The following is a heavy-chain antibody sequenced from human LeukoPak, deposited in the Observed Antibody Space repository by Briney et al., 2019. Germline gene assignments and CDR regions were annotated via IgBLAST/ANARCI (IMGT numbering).Heavy chain of an antibody. V-gene: IGHV3-23*01. Sequence: PGGSLRLSCAASGFTFSSYSMNWVRQAPGKGLEWVSAISGSGGSTYYADSVKGRFTISRDNSKNTLYLQMNSLRAEDTAVYYCAKASIAVAGGDSVPGVYRGQGTLVTVSS. D-gene: IGHD6-19*01. CDR2: ISGSGGST. CDR3: AKASIAVAGGDSVPGVY. CDR1: GFTFSSYS. J-gene: IGHJ4*02.